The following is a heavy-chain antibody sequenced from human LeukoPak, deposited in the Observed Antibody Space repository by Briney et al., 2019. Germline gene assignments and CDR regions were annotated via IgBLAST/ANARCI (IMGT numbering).Heavy chain of an antibody. Sequence: SETLSLTCSASGGSITSGTFYWGWTRQPPGKALEWIGTIHASGSTSYNPSLQSRVTISVDTSKNQFSLKLSSVTAADTAVYYCARAGILSTGDYFDPWGQGTLVTVSS. D-gene: IGHD5/OR15-5a*01. CDR3: ARAGILSTGDYFDP. CDR2: IHASGST. V-gene: IGHV4-39*07. J-gene: IGHJ5*02. CDR1: GGSITSGTFY.